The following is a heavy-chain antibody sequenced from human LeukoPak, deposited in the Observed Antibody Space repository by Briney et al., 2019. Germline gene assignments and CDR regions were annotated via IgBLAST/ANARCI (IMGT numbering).Heavy chain of an antibody. CDR3: ARDRREGYCSSTSCSPYFDY. CDR1: GFTFSSYT. J-gene: IGHJ4*02. CDR2: ISGSGGST. D-gene: IGHD2-2*01. V-gene: IGHV3-23*01. Sequence: GGSLRLSCAASGFTFSSYTMHWVRQAPGKGLEWVSAISGSGGSTYYADSVKGRFTISRDDSKNTLYLQMNTLRAEDTAVYYCARDRREGYCSSTSCSPYFDYWGQGTLVTVSS.